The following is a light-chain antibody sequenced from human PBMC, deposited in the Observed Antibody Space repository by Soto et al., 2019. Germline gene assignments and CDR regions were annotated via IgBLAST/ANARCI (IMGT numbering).Light chain of an antibody. J-gene: IGKJ5*01. V-gene: IGKV3-11*01. Sequence: EIVMTQSPATLSVSPGERATLSCRASQSFRGLLAWYQQKPGQAPRLLIYDAYNRATGIPPRFSGSGSGTDFTLTISRLEPEDSAVYYCQQRHLWPMTFGQGTRLEIK. CDR1: QSFRGL. CDR3: QQRHLWPMT. CDR2: DAY.